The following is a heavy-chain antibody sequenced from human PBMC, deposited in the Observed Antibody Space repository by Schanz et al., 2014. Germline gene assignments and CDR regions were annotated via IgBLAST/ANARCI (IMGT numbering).Heavy chain of an antibody. Sequence: QVQLQQWGAGLLTPSETLSLTCAVYGGSFSGSYWTWIRPPPGKGLEWIGEIHHSGSTNYNPSLKSRVTIPMDSPKNQFPLKLTSVTAADTAVYYCARGEWSTSQFDYWGHGTLVTVSS. D-gene: IGHD2-2*01. CDR1: GGSFSGSY. V-gene: IGHV4-34*01. CDR2: IHHSGST. J-gene: IGHJ4*01. CDR3: ARGEWSTSQFDY.